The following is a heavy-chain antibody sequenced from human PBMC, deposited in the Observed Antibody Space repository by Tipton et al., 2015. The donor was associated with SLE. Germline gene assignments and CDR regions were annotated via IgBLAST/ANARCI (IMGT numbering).Heavy chain of an antibody. D-gene: IGHD3-9*01. J-gene: IGHJ4*02. CDR1: GGSFSGYY. Sequence: LSLTCAVYGGSFSGYYWSWVRQAPGKGLEWVANIKQDGSEKYYVDPVKGRFTISRDNAKNSLYLQMNSLRAEDTAVYYCARDLVYFDYWGQGTLATVSS. CDR3: ARDLVYFDY. CDR2: IKQDGSEK. V-gene: IGHV3-7*01.